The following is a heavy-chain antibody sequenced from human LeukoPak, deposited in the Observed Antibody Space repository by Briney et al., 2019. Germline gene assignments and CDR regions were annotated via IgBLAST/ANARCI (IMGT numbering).Heavy chain of an antibody. CDR1: GFTFSSYA. V-gene: IGHV3-30-3*01. CDR2: ISYDGSNK. CDR3: ARDVREIVGAFDI. J-gene: IGHJ3*02. Sequence: GGSLRLSCAASGFTFSSYAVHWVRQAPGKGLEWVAVISYDGSNKYYADSVKGRFTISRDNSKNTLYLQMNSLRAEDTAVYYCARDVREIVGAFDIWGQGTMVTVSS. D-gene: IGHD3-22*01.